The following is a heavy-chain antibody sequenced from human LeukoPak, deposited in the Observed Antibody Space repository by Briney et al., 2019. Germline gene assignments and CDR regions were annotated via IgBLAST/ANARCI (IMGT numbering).Heavy chain of an antibody. J-gene: IGHJ5*02. CDR3: AKDSSIVGSTSWFDP. D-gene: IGHD1-26*01. Sequence: GGSLRLSCAASGFILSTYGMSWVPPAPGKGLEWVSTISGSGGSTYYADSVKGRFTISRDNSKNTLYLQMNSLRAEDTAVYYCAKDSSIVGSTSWFDPWGQGTLVTVSS. V-gene: IGHV3-23*01. CDR1: GFILSTYG. CDR2: ISGSGGST.